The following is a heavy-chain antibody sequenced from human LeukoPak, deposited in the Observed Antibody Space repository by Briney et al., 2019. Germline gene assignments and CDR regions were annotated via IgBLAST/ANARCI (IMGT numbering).Heavy chain of an antibody. CDR2: INHSGST. D-gene: IGHD1-26*01. Sequence: SETLSLTCAVYGGSFSGYYWSWIRQPPGKGLEWIGEINHSGSTKYIPSLKRRVTISADTSKNQVSLKLRSVTAADTAVYYCARGLGGGPVGSYWGQGILVTVSS. CDR1: GGSFSGYY. J-gene: IGHJ4*02. CDR3: ARGLGGGPVGSY. V-gene: IGHV4-34*01.